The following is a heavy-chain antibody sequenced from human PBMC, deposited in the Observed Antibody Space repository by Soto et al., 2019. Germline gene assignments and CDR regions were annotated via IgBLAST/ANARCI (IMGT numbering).Heavy chain of an antibody. CDR2: IYHTGST. CDR1: GYSISSGYY. D-gene: IGHD3-22*01. J-gene: IGHJ5*02. Sequence: SETLSLSCTVSGYSISSGYYCCWLRRPPGKGLECIGSIYHTGSTHYNPSLKSRVTISVDTPKNQFSLKLSSVTAADTAVYYCARVSESWYYDSSGYPAWGQGTLVTVS. CDR3: ARVSESWYYDSSGYPA. V-gene: IGHV4-38-2*02.